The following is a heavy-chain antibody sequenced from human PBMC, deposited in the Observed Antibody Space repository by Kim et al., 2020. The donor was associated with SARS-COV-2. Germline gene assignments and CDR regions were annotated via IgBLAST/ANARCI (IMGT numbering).Heavy chain of an antibody. Sequence: GGSLRLSCAASGFTFSSYSMNWVRQAPGKGLEWVSSISSSSSYIYYADSVKGRFTISRDNAKNSLYLQMNSLRAEDTAVYYCARDREMTTVTLGWFDPWGQGTLVTVSS. CDR1: GFTFSSYS. V-gene: IGHV3-21*01. J-gene: IGHJ5*02. D-gene: IGHD4-4*01. CDR2: ISSSSSYI. CDR3: ARDREMTTVTLGWFDP.